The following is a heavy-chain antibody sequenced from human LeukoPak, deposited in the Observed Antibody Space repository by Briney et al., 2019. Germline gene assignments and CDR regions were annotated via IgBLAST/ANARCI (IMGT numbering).Heavy chain of an antibody. D-gene: IGHD5-18*01. V-gene: IGHV4-4*07. CDR2: IYTTGIT. Sequence: PSETLSLTCTVSGGSISNYFWSWIRQPAGKGLEWIGRIYTTGITNCNPSLESRVTMSVDTSQNQFSLRLNSVAAADTAVYFCARNALRGYIYGFDYWGQGTLVTVSS. J-gene: IGHJ4*02. CDR1: GGSISNYF. CDR3: ARNALRGYIYGFDY.